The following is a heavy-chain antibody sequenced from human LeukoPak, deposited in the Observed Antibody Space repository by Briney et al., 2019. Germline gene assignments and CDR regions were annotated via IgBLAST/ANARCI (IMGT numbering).Heavy chain of an antibody. CDR1: GGSFSGYY. J-gene: IGHJ5*02. D-gene: IGHD2-21*02. V-gene: IGHV4-34*01. CDR2: INHSGST. CDR3: ARRLAYCGGDCYENWFDP. Sequence: PSETLSLTCAVYGGSFSGYYWSWIRQPPGKGLEWIGEINHSGSTNYNPSLKSRVTISVDTSKNQFSLKLSSVTAADTAVYYCARRLAYCGGDCYENWFDPWGQGTLVTVSS.